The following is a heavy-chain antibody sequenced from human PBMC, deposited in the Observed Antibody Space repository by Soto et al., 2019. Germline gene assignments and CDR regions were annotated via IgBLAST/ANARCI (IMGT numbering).Heavy chain of an antibody. CDR2: ISASNGNT. CDR3: ARARDYYDCGGT. V-gene: IGHV1-18*04. J-gene: IGHJ4*02. CDR1: GYTFSSHG. Sequence: QLVQSGTEVKKPGASVEVSCKASGYTFSSHGISWVRQAPGQGLEWMGWISASNGNTNYARKFQGRVTMTTDRSTSTAYMELRSLRSDDTAMYYCARARDYYDCGGTWGQGTLVTVSS. D-gene: IGHD3-22*01.